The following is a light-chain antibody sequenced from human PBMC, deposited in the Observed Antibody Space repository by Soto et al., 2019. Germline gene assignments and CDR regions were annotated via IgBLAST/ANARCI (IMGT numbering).Light chain of an antibody. CDR2: GAS. CDR3: QQYNTWLWT. Sequence: EVVMTQSPATLSVSPGERATLSCRASQSVNANLAWYQQKPGQAPRLLIQGASNRATGIPARFSGSGFGTEFSLTISSLQSEDFAVYYCQQYNTWLWTFGQGTKVEI. CDR1: QSVNAN. V-gene: IGKV3-15*01. J-gene: IGKJ1*01.